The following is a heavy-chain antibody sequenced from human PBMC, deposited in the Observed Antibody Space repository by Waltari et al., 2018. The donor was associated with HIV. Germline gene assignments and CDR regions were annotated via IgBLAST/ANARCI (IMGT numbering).Heavy chain of an antibody. CDR2: FDPEDGET. D-gene: IGHD2-2*02. V-gene: IGHV1-24*01. CDR3: ATLPLIYPEREWYFDL. J-gene: IGHJ2*01. CDR1: GYPLTELS. Sequence: QVQLVQSGAEVKKPGASVKVSCTVSGYPLTELSIPWVRQAPGKGLEWMGGFDPEDGETIYAQKFQGRVTMTEDTSTDTAYMELSSLRSEDTAVYYCATLPLIYPEREWYFDLWGRGTLVTVSS.